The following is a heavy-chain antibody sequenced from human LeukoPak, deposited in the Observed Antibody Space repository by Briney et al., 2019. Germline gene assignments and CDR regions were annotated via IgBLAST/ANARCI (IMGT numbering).Heavy chain of an antibody. CDR2: TYYSGST. V-gene: IGHV4-39*01. CDR3: VRLFYYDSRGPPS. CDR1: GGSIRSSNYY. Sequence: PSETLSLTCNVLGGSIRSSNYYWGWIRQPPGKGLEWIGSTYYSGSTYYNPSLKGRGTMSVDTSNNQFSLKLTSATATDTAVYYCVRLFYYDSRGPPSWGQGTLVTVSS. J-gene: IGHJ5*02. D-gene: IGHD3-22*01.